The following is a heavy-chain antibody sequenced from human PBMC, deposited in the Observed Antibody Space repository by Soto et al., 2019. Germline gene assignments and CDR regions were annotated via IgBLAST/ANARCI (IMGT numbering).Heavy chain of an antibody. V-gene: IGHV4-4*02. D-gene: IGHD3-22*01. J-gene: IGHJ6*02. CDR2: IYHSGST. CDR1: GGSISSSNW. Sequence: SETLSLTCAVSGGSISSSNWWSWVRQPPGKGLEWIGEIYHSGSTNYHPSLKSRVTISVDKSKNQFSLKLSSVTAADTAVYYCARDLLVVMTQENYYYGMDVWGQGTTVTVS. CDR3: ARDLLVVMTQENYYYGMDV.